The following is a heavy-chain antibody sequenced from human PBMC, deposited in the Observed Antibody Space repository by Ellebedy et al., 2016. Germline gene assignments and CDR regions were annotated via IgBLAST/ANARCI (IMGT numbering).Heavy chain of an antibody. CDR3: ARGSSGWMAIDY. D-gene: IGHD6-19*01. V-gene: IGHV1-18*01. CDR1: GYTFSSYG. Sequence: ASVKVSCKASGYTFSSYGMSWARQAPGQGLEWMGWISAYNGNTNYAQKLQGRVTMTTETSTTTAYMELRSLRSDDTAVYYCARGSSGWMAIDYWGQGTLVTVSS. CDR2: ISAYNGNT. J-gene: IGHJ4*02.